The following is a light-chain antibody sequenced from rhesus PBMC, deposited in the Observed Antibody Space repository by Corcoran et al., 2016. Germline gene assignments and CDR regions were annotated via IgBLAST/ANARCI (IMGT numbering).Light chain of an antibody. CDR1: QGISSW. J-gene: IGKJ4*01. Sequence: DIQMTQSPSSLSASVGDTVTITCRASQGISSWLAWYQQKPGKAPKLLIYKASSLQSGVPSRFSGSGTGTDFSLTISSLQSEDFATYYCQQYSSRPLTFGGGAKVELK. V-gene: IGKV1-22*01. CDR2: KAS. CDR3: QQYSSRPLT.